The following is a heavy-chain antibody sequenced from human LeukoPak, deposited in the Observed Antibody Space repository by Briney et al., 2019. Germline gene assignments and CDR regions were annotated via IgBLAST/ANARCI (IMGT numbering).Heavy chain of an antibody. Sequence: PGGSLRLSCAASGFTVSSNYMSWVRQAPGKGLEWVSVIYSGGSTYYADSVKGRFTISRDNSKNTLYLQMNSLRAEDTAVYYCATQARYYGSGSRPYYYYYMDVWGKGTTVTISS. CDR1: GFTVSSNY. CDR3: ATQARYYGSGSRPYYYYYMDV. V-gene: IGHV3-66*01. J-gene: IGHJ6*03. CDR2: IYSGGST. D-gene: IGHD3-10*01.